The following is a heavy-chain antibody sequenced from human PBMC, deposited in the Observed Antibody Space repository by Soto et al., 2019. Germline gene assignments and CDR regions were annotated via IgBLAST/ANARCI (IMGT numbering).Heavy chain of an antibody. Sequence: PGGSLRLSCAASGFTFSSYAMSWVRQAPGKGLEWVSAISGSGGSTYYADSVKGRFTISRDNSKNTLYLQMNSLRAEDTAVYYCAKDPGAPGSSPRYYDILTGYYTHGPRDYGMDVWGQGTTVTVSS. V-gene: IGHV3-23*01. D-gene: IGHD3-9*01. CDR2: ISGSGGST. CDR3: AKDPGAPGSSPRYYDILTGYYTHGPRDYGMDV. CDR1: GFTFSSYA. J-gene: IGHJ6*02.